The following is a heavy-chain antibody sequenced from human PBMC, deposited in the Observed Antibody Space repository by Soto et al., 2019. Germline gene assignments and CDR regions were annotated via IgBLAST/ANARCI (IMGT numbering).Heavy chain of an antibody. CDR2: ISYDGSNK. CDR1: GFTFSSYG. J-gene: IGHJ6*02. Sequence: PGGSLRLACVASGFTFSSYGMHWVRQAPGKGLERVAVISYDGSNKYYADSVKGRFTIYRDNSKNTLYLQMNSLRAEDTAVYYCAGGDWIQLWLRYGMAVWGQGTTVTVSS. D-gene: IGHD5-18*01. V-gene: IGHV3-30*03. CDR3: AGGDWIQLWLRYGMAV.